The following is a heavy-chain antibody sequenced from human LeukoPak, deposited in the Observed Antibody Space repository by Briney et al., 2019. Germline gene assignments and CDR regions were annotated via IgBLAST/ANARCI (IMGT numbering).Heavy chain of an antibody. J-gene: IGHJ4*02. Sequence: GGSLRLSCAASGFTFSSYAMSWVRQAPGKGLEWVSAISGSGGSTYYADSVKGRFTISRDNSKNTLYLQMNSLRAEDTAVYYCAREGDGDYDGEYFDYWGQGTLVTVSS. D-gene: IGHD4-17*01. CDR1: GFTFSSYA. V-gene: IGHV3-23*01. CDR3: AREGDGDYDGEYFDY. CDR2: ISGSGGST.